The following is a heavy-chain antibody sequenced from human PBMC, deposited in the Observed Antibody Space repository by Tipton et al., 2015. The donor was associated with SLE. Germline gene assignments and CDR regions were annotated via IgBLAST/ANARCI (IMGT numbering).Heavy chain of an antibody. Sequence: GSLRLSCVPSGFTVSTNYMTWVRQAPGKGLEWFSFIYRGGSTYYADSVKGRFTISRDNSKNTLYLQMNSLRAEDTAVYYCAKYLSGYSYDWWGQGSLVTVS. CDR1: GFTVSTNY. D-gene: IGHD5-18*01. CDR3: AKYLSGYSYDW. V-gene: IGHV3-53*01. CDR2: IYRGGST. J-gene: IGHJ4*02.